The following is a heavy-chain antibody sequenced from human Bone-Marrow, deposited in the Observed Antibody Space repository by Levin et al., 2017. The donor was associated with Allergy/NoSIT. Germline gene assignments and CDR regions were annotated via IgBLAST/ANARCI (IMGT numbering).Heavy chain of an antibody. J-gene: IGHJ4*02. V-gene: IGHV3-30*18. CDR1: GCIFSNFG. CDR3: AKKQRLTFFDA. CDR2: ISHDGSNI. D-gene: IGHD6-25*01. Sequence: GGSLRLSCKATGCIFSNFGMHWVRQAPGKGLEWVASISHDGSNIYYSDSVRGRFAISRDNSKNTLDLQVNSLRREDTALYYCAKKQRLTFFDAWGQGTLVTVSS.